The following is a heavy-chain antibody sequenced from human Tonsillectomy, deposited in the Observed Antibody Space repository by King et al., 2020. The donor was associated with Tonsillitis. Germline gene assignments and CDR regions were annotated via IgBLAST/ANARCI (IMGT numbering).Heavy chain of an antibody. CDR2: IYHSGST. J-gene: IGHJ3*02. V-gene: IGHV4-38-2*01. CDR3: ASVIGNPAPRDAFDI. D-gene: IGHD4-23*01. CDR1: GYYISSGYY. Sequence: QLQESGPGRVKPSETLSLTCAVSGYYISSGYYWGWIRQPPGKGLEWIGSIYHSGSTYYNPSLKSRVTISVDTSKNQFSLKLSSVTAADTAVYYCASVIGNPAPRDAFDIWGQGTMVTVSS.